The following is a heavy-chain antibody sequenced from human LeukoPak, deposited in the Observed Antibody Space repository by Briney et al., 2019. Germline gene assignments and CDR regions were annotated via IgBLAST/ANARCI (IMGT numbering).Heavy chain of an antibody. CDR2: INHSGST. CDR3: ARGRHYAYYYYGMDV. D-gene: IGHD2-2*01. CDR1: GGSFSGYY. J-gene: IGHJ6*02. Sequence: SETLSLTCAVYGGSFSGYYWSWIRQPPGKGLEWIGEINHSGSTNYNPSLKSRVTISVDTSKSQFSLKLSSVTAADTAVYYCARGRHYAYYYYGMDVWGQGTTVTVSS. V-gene: IGHV4-34*01.